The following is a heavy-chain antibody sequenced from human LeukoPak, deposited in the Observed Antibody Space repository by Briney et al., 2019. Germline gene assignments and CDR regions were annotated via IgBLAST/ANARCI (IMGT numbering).Heavy chain of an antibody. CDR2: IYYSGST. CDR3: ARGGIVGATNAFDS. J-gene: IGHJ3*02. V-gene: IGHV4-59*01. Sequence: SETLSLTCTVSGGSISSYYWSWIRQPPGKGLEWIGYIYYSGSTNYNPSLKSRVTISVDMSKNNFSLKLSSVTAADTAVYYCARGGIVGATNAFDSWGQGTMVTVSS. D-gene: IGHD1-26*01. CDR1: GGSISSYY.